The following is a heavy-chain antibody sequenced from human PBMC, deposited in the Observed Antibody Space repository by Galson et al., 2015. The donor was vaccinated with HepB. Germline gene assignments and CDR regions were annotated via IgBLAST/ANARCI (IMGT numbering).Heavy chain of an antibody. J-gene: IGHJ3*02. V-gene: IGHV1-18*01. CDR3: ARDYYDSSSFRYIDAFDI. D-gene: IGHD3-22*01. CDR1: GYTFTSYG. Sequence: SVKVSCKASGYTFTSYGISWVRQAPGQGLEWMGWISAYNGNTNYAQKLQGRVTMTTDTSTSTAYMELRSLRSDDTAVYYCARDYYDSSSFRYIDAFDIWGQGTMVTVSS. CDR2: ISAYNGNT.